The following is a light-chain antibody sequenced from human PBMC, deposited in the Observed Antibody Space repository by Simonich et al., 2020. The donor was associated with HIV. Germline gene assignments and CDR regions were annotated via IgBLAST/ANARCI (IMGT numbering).Light chain of an antibody. J-gene: IGKJ1*01. CDR2: WAY. CDR3: QQYYITPQT. V-gene: IGKV4-1*01. Sequence: DIVMTQSPDSLSVSLGERATINCNSSQSVLYSSNNKNYFALYQQKPGLPPNLLSYWAYTREAGFPDRFSGSGSETDFTLTISSLQVEDVAVYYCQQYYITPQTFGQGTKVEIK. CDR1: QSVLYSSNNKNY.